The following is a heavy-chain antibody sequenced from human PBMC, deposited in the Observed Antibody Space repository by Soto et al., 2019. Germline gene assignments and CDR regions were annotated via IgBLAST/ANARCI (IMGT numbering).Heavy chain of an antibody. CDR3: ARSYAGPIVGASTDY. D-gene: IGHD1-26*01. CDR1: GFTFSSYS. Sequence: GGSLRLSCAASGFTFSSYSMNWVRQAPGKGLEWVSSISSSSYIYYADSVKGRFTISRDNAKNSLYLQMNSLRAEDTAVYYCARSYAGPIVGASTDYWGQGTLVTVSS. J-gene: IGHJ4*02. CDR2: ISSSSYI. V-gene: IGHV3-21*01.